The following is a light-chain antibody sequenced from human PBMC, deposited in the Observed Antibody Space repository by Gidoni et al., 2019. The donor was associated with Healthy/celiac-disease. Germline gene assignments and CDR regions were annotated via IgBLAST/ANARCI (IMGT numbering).Light chain of an antibody. V-gene: IGKV2-28*01. Sequence: DIVMTQSPLSLPVTPGEPASISCRSSQSLLHSNGYNYLDWYLPKPGQSPHLLIYLGSNRASGVPDRFSGSGSGTDFTLKISRVEAEDVGVYYCMQALQTPITFGQGTRLEIK. CDR1: QSLLHSNGYNY. CDR2: LGS. CDR3: MQALQTPIT. J-gene: IGKJ5*01.